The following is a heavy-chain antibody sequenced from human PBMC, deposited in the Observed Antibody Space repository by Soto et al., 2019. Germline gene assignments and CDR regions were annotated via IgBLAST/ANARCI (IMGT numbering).Heavy chain of an antibody. V-gene: IGHV3-30*18. CDR2: ISYDGSNK. Sequence: QVQLVESGGGVVQPGRSLRLSCAASGFTFSSYGMHWVRQAPGKGLEWVAVISYDGSNKYYADSVKGRFTISRDNSKNTLYLQMNSLRAEDTAVYYCAKGTPWGSWGQGTLVTVSS. J-gene: IGHJ5*02. CDR1: GFTFSSYG. D-gene: IGHD7-27*01. CDR3: AKGTPWGS.